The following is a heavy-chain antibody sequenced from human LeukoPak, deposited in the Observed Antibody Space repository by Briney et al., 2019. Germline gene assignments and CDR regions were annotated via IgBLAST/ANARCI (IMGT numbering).Heavy chain of an antibody. CDR1: GGSISSSY. D-gene: IGHD3-3*01. V-gene: IGHV4-59*08. CDR2: IFYSGST. Sequence: SETLSLTCTVSGGSISSSYWSWIRQPPGKGLEWIAYIFYSGSTNYNPSLKSRVTISVDTSKNQFSLMLSSVTAADTAVYYCARHPSALYAYDIWGQGTMVTVSS. J-gene: IGHJ3*02. CDR3: ARHPSALYAYDI.